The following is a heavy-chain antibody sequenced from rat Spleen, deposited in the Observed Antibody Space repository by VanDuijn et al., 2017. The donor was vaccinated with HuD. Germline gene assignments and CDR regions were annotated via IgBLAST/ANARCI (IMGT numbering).Heavy chain of an antibody. CDR3: ATHTYYGYTYEIWFTY. D-gene: IGHD1-9*01. V-gene: IGHV5-25*01. Sequence: EVQLVESGGGLVQPGRSMKLSCAASGFTFSTYGMAWVRQAPKKGLEWVASISPSGGSTYYRDSVKGRFTVSRDNTKSTLSLQMDSLRSEDTATYYCATHTYYGYTYEIWFTYWGQGTLVTVSS. CDR1: GFTFSTYG. J-gene: IGHJ3*01. CDR2: ISPSGGST.